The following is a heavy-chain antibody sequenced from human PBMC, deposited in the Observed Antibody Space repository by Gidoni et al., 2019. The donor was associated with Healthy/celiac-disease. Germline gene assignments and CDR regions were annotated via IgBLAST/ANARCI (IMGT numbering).Heavy chain of an antibody. D-gene: IGHD3-22*01. CDR3: ARASYDSSGSLNFDY. Sequence: QVQLQESGPGQVKPSQALSLTCAVTGGSLRSGGYYWRWIRQPPGKGLEWIGYIYYSGSNYYIPSLKSRVTISVDTSKNQFSLKLSSVTAADTAVYYCARASYDSSGSLNFDYWGQGTLVTVSS. CDR2: IYYSGSN. CDR1: GGSLRSGGYY. J-gene: IGHJ4*02. V-gene: IGHV4-30-4*01.